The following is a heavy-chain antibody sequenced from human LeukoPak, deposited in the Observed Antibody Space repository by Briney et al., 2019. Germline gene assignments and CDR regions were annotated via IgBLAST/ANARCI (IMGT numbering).Heavy chain of an antibody. CDR3: AREAIVATIAPRAFDI. Sequence: CIGYIHYSGSTNYNPSLKSRVTISVDKSKNQFSLKLSSVTAADTAVYYCAREAIVATIAPRAFDIWGQGTMVTVSS. CDR2: IHYSGST. D-gene: IGHD5-12*01. J-gene: IGHJ3*02. V-gene: IGHV4-59*12.